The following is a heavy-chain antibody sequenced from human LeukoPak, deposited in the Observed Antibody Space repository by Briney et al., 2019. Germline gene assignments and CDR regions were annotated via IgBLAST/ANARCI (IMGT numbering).Heavy chain of an antibody. D-gene: IGHD6-6*01. CDR1: GGSISSSSYY. J-gene: IGHJ6*03. CDR2: IYYSGST. V-gene: IGHV4-39*07. Sequence: SETLSLTCTVSGGSISSSSYYWGWIRQPPGKGLEWIGSIYYSGSTCYNPSLKSRVTISVDTSKNQFSLKLSSVTAADTAVYYCASQGGGSSSDFYYYYYMDVWGKGTTVTVSS. CDR3: ASQGGGSSSDFYYYYYMDV.